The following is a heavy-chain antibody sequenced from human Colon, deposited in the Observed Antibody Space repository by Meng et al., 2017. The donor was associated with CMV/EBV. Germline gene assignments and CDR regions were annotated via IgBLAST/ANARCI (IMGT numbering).Heavy chain of an antibody. CDR2: LNPNSGDT. V-gene: IGHV1-2*02. J-gene: IGHJ4*02. CDR3: ATISGGDFDF. CDR1: GYTFTGYF. Sequence: QVQLVQSGAEVKKPGASVKVSCKPSGYTFTGYFMFWVRQAPGQGLEWMGSLNPNSGDTNSAQKFHGRLTMTRDTSIHTAYMELGSLRSDDTAVYYCATISGGDFDFWGQGTLVTVSS. D-gene: IGHD3-10*01.